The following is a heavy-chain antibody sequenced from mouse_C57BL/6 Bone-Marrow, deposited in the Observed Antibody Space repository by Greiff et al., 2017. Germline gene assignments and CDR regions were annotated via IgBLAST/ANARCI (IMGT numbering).Heavy chain of an antibody. CDR1: GYTFTNYW. CDR2: MYPGGGYT. Sequence: VQLQQSGAELVRPGTSVKMSCKASGYTFTNYWIGWAKQRPGHGLEWIGDMYPGGGYTNYNEKFKGKATLTADKSSSTAYMQFSSLTSEDSAIYYCARENWGGNFDVWGTGTTVTVSS. D-gene: IGHD4-1*01. J-gene: IGHJ1*03. CDR3: ARENWGGNFDV. V-gene: IGHV1-63*01.